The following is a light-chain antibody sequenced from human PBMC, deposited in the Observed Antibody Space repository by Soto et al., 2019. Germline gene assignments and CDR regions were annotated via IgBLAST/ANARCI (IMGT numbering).Light chain of an antibody. Sequence: QSALTQPASVSGSPGQSITISCTGTSSSVGSYNLVSWYQQHPGKAPKLMIYEVSKRPSGVSNRFSGSKSGNTASLTISGLQAEDEADYHCCSYAGSYTYVFGPGTKVTVL. CDR3: CSYAGSYTYV. V-gene: IGLV2-23*02. CDR2: EVS. CDR1: SSSVGSYNL. J-gene: IGLJ1*01.